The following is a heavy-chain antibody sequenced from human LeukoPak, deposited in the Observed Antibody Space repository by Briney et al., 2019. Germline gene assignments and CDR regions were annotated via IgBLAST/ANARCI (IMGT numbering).Heavy chain of an antibody. Sequence: GGSLRLSCAASGFTFSDYSMNWVRQAPGKGLEWVSYINSGSSTIYYVDSVEGRFTISRGNAKNSLCLQMNSLRDEDTAVYHCARTRSKVGTPTFDYWGQGTLVTVSS. CDR1: GFTFSDYS. CDR3: ARTRSKVGTPTFDY. V-gene: IGHV3-48*02. D-gene: IGHD4-23*01. J-gene: IGHJ4*02. CDR2: INSGSSTI.